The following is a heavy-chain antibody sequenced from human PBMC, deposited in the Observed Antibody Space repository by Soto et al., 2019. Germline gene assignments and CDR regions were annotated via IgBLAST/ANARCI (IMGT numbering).Heavy chain of an antibody. CDR2: INAVNGHT. Sequence: GASVKVSCKASGYTFTTYAMHWVRQAPGQRLEWMGWINAVNGHTKYSQKFRGRVTIAGDTSASTAYMELSSLRSEDTAVYYCARGWELLPYYFDYWGQGTLVTVSS. CDR3: ARGWELLPYYFDY. V-gene: IGHV1-3*01. CDR1: GYTFTTYA. D-gene: IGHD1-26*01. J-gene: IGHJ4*02.